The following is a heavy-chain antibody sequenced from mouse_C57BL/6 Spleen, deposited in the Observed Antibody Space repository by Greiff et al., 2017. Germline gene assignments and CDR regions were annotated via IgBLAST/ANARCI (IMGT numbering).Heavy chain of an antibody. CDR3: TRSDYGYDDWYFDV. D-gene: IGHD2-2*01. V-gene: IGHV1-15*01. CDR1: GYTFTDYE. Sequence: QVQLQQSGAELVRPGASVTLSCKASGYTFTDYEMHWVKQTPVHGLEWIGAIDPETGGTAYNQKFKGKAILTADKSSSTAYMGLRCLTSEDSAVYYCTRSDYGYDDWYFDVWGTGTTVTVSS. J-gene: IGHJ1*03. CDR2: IDPETGGT.